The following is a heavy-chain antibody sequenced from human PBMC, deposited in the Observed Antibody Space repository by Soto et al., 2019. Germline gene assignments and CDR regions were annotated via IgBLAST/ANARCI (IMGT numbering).Heavy chain of an antibody. CDR1: GFTFSSYG. CDR3: AKDQLDTAMVYYYYYYGMDV. V-gene: IGHV3-30*18. D-gene: IGHD5-18*01. CDR2: ISYDGSNK. Sequence: PGGSLRLSCAASGFTFSSYGMHWVRQAPGKGLEWVAVISYDGSNKYYADSVKGRFTISRDNSKNTLYLQMNSLRAEDTAVYYCAKDQLDTAMVYYYYYYGMDVWGQGTTVTVSS. J-gene: IGHJ6*02.